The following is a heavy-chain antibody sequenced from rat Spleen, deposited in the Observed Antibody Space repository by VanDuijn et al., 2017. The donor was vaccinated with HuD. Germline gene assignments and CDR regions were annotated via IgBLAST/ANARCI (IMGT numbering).Heavy chain of an antibody. Sequence: EVQLVESGGGLVQPGRSLKLSCEVSGFTLSDYNMAWVRQAPRKGLEWVATIIYDGGRTYYPDSVKGRFSISRENAKSTTYLHMNSLRSEDTATYYCSPLPGHNLDYWGQGVMVTVSS. J-gene: IGHJ2*01. CDR2: IIYDGGRT. CDR1: GFTLSDYN. D-gene: IGHD1-4*01. V-gene: IGHV5S10*01. CDR3: SPLPGHNLDY.